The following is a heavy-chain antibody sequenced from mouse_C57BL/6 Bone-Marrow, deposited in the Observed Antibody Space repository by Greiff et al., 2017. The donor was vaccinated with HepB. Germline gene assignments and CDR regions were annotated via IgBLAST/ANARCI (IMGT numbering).Heavy chain of an antibody. CDR2: ISDGGSYT. CDR1: GFTFSSYA. Sequence: EVMLVESGGGLVKPGGSLKLSCAASGFTFSSYAMSWVRQTPEKRLEWVATISDGGSYTYYPDNVKGRFTISRDNAKNNLYLQMSHLKSEDTAMYYCARDRPGTGFAYWGQGTLVTVSA. V-gene: IGHV5-4*01. J-gene: IGHJ3*01. CDR3: ARDRPGTGFAY. D-gene: IGHD4-1*01.